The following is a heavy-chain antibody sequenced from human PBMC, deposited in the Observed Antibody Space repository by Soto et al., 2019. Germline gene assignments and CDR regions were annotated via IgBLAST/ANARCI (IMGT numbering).Heavy chain of an antibody. Sequence: EVQLVESGGGLVQPGGSLRLSCAASGFTFSSYWMYWVRQPPGKGLGWVSRTNSDGSDTSYADSVKGRFTISRDNAKTTLNLQMNSLRAEDAAVYYCARDRGWSLFDYWGQGTLVTVSS. CDR2: TNSDGSDT. CDR1: GFTFSSYW. J-gene: IGHJ4*02. D-gene: IGHD6-19*01. CDR3: ARDRGWSLFDY. V-gene: IGHV3-74*01.